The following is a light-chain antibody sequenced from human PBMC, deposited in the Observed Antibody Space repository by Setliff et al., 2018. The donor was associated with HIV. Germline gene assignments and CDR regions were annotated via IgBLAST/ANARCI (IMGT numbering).Light chain of an antibody. Sequence: QSVLTQPRPMSGSPGQSVTISCTGTSSDVDAYDYVSWYQHHPGKAPKLLMYDVSERPSVVPDRFSGSKSGNTASLTISGLQAEDGADYYCCSYAGSYTYVFGTGTKV. CDR1: SSDVDAYDY. CDR2: DVS. V-gene: IGLV2-11*01. J-gene: IGLJ1*01. CDR3: CSYAGSYTYV.